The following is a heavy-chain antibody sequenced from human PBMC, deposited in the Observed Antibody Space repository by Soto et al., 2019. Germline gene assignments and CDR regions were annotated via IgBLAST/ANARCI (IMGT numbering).Heavy chain of an antibody. V-gene: IGHV4-39*01. D-gene: IGHD2-21*02. Sequence: QLQLQESGPGLVKPSETLSLTCTVSGGSISSSSYYWGWIRQPPGKGLEWIGSIYYGGSTFYNPYLKSRVTISVDTSKNQFSLKLSSVTAADTAVYSCARRGNSAAREYWGQGTLVTVSS. CDR1: GGSISSSSYY. CDR3: ARRGNSAAREY. J-gene: IGHJ4*02. CDR2: IYYGGST.